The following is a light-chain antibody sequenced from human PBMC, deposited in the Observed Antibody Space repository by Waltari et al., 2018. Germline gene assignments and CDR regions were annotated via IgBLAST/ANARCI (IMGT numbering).Light chain of an antibody. CDR2: GAS. CDR3: QQSYTTPLT. J-gene: IGKJ4*01. V-gene: IGKV1-39*01. Sequence: DIQVTQSPSSLSAPVGDRVTITYRTSQAINGYLNWYQQKPVNAPTILIYGASNLQSGVPSRFSGSGSGTDFTLTISSLQPEDFATYYCQQSYTTPLTFGGGTKVEIK. CDR1: QAINGY.